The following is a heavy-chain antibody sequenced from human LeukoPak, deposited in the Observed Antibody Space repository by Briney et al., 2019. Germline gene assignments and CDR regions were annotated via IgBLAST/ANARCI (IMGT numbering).Heavy chain of an antibody. J-gene: IGHJ4*02. CDR3: ARSYGSGSSYYFDY. D-gene: IGHD3-10*01. Sequence: GGSLRLSCAASGFTFSSYAMSWVRQAPGKGLEWVSYISSSSSTIYYADSVKGRFTISRDNAKNSLYLQMNSLRAEDTAVYYCARSYGSGSSYYFDYWGQGTLVTVSS. V-gene: IGHV3-48*01. CDR2: ISSSSSTI. CDR1: GFTFSSYA.